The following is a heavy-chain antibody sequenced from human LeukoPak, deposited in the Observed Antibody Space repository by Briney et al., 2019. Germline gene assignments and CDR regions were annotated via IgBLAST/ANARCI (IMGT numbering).Heavy chain of an antibody. CDR1: GFTFSSYG. V-gene: IGHV3-30*18. CDR3: AKEVADAFAI. D-gene: IGHD5-12*01. J-gene: IGHJ3*02. CDR2: ISYDGNNK. Sequence: GGSLRLSCAASGFTFSSYGMYWVRQAPGKGLEWVAVISYDGNNKYYADSVKGRFTISRDNSKNTLYLQMNSLRAEDTAVHYCAKEVADAFAIWGQGTMVTVSS.